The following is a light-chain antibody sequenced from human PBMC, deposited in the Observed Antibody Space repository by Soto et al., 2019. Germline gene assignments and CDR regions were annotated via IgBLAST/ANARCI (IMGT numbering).Light chain of an antibody. J-gene: IGKJ4*01. Sequence: EIVMTQSPATLSVSPGERATLSCRASQSVTSNLAWFQQKPGQAPRLLIYGASTRAAGIPTRFGGSGSGTEFTLTISSLPSEDSAVYYCQQYNNWPLTSGGGTKVETK. CDR1: QSVTSN. CDR2: GAS. V-gene: IGKV3-15*01. CDR3: QQYNNWPLT.